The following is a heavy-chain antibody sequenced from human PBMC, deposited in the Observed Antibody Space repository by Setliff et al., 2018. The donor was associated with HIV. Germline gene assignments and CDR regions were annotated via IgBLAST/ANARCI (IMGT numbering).Heavy chain of an antibody. CDR2: INHSGST. Sequence: SETLSLTCAVYNGSFSGYYWTWIRQPPGKGLEWIGEINHSGSTNYSPSLQSRVTISVDTSTNQFSLKLSSVTAADTAVYYCARHDGTYCGGDCYLLGYFDLWGRGTLVTVSS. V-gene: IGHV4-34*01. J-gene: IGHJ2*01. CDR3: ARHDGTYCGGDCYLLGYFDL. CDR1: NGSFSGYY. D-gene: IGHD2-21*02.